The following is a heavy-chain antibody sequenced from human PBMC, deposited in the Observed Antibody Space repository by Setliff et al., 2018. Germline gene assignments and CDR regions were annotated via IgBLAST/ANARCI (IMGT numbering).Heavy chain of an antibody. CDR3: ARDLSTTVMTRSWYYFDY. V-gene: IGHV1-18*01. J-gene: IGHJ4*02. Sequence: ASVKVSCKASGYTFTSYGISWVRQAPGQGLEWMGWISAYNGNTNYAQKLQGRVTMTTDTSTSTAYMELRSLRSDETAMYYCARDLSTTVMTRSWYYFDYWGQGTLVTVSS. CDR1: GYTFTSYG. CDR2: ISAYNGNT. D-gene: IGHD4-17*01.